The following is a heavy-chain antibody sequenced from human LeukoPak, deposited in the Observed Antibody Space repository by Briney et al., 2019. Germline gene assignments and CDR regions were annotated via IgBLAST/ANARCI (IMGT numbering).Heavy chain of an antibody. Sequence: PSETLSLTCTVSGGSISSSSYYWGWIRQPPGKGLEWIGSIYYSGSTYYNPSLKSRVTISVDTSKNQFSLKLSSVTAADTAVHYCARQPIDVWGSYRPNWFDPWGQGTLVTVSS. CDR1: GGSISSSSYY. CDR2: IYYSGST. J-gene: IGHJ5*02. V-gene: IGHV4-39*01. CDR3: ARQPIDVWGSYRPNWFDP. D-gene: IGHD3-16*02.